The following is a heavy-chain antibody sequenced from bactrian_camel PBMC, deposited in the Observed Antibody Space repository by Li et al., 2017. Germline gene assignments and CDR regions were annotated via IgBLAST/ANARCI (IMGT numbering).Heavy chain of an antibody. CDR1: GTITYA. CDR2: IAVAGDAT. D-gene: IGHD2*01. Sequence: DVQLVESGGGLVQPGESLTLSCAHSGTITYAMTWVRQAPGKGLEWVASIAVAGDATYYPNSVEGRFTISRDNIKNTVYLQLNSPKPEDTAMYYCARGLYKATPGEGQGTQVTVS. J-gene: IGHJ4*01. V-gene: IGHV3S35*01.